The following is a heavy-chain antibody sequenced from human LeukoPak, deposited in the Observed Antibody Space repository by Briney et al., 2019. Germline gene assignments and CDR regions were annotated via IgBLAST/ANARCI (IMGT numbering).Heavy chain of an antibody. CDR2: IDQGRSDK. V-gene: IGHV3-7*01. Sequence: GGSLRLSCAASGFSLGDYWMSWVRQAPGKGLEWVANIDQGRSDKNYVDSVRGRFTISRDDATNSLYLQMSGLRADDTAVYYCAKSENPWGQGTLVTVSS. CDR3: AKSENP. CDR1: GFSLGDYW. J-gene: IGHJ5*02.